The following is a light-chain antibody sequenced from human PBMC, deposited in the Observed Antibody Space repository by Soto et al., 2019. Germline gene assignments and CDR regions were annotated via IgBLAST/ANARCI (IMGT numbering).Light chain of an antibody. V-gene: IGLV1-40*01. Sequence: QSVLTQPPSVSGAAGQRVSISCTGSTSNIGAGYDVHWYQQLPGTAPKLLIYDKNNRPSGVPDRFSASKSGTSASLAITGLQAEDEADYYSQSYDSSLNSPLVFGGGTKLTVL. CDR3: QSYDSSLNSPLV. J-gene: IGLJ2*01. CDR2: DKN. CDR1: TSNIGAGYD.